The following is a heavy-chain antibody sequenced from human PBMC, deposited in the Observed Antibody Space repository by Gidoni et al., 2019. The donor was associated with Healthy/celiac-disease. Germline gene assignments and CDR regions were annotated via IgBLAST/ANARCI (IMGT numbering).Heavy chain of an antibody. V-gene: IGHV3-74*01. D-gene: IGHD3-3*01. CDR1: GFTFSSYW. J-gene: IGHJ4*02. Sequence: EVQLVESGGGLVQPGGSLRLSCAASGFTFSSYWMHWVRQAPGKGLVWVSRINSDGSSTSYADSVKGRFTISRDNAKNTLYLQMNSLRAEDTAVYYCARGGSRIFGVVIMGYFDYWGQGTLVTVSS. CDR3: ARGGSRIFGVVIMGYFDY. CDR2: INSDGSST.